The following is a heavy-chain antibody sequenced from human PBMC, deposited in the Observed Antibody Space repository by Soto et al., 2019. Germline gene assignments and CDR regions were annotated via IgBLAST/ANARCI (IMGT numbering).Heavy chain of an antibody. CDR1: GGSISSYY. CDR2: IYYSGST. CDR3: TRVYGDYLDY. Sequence: PSEALSLTCTVSGGSISSYYWSWIRQPPGKGLEWIGYIYYSGSTNYNPSLKSRVTISVDTSKNQFSLKLSSVTAADTAVYYCTRVYGDYLDYWGQGTLVTVSS. J-gene: IGHJ4*02. D-gene: IGHD4-17*01. V-gene: IGHV4-59*01.